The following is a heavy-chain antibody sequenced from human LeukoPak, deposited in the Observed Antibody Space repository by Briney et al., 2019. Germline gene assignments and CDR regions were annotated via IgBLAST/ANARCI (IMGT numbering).Heavy chain of an antibody. V-gene: IGHV3-7*01. Sequence: GGSLRLSCAASGFTFSNHWMNWVRQAAGKGLEWVANINQDGSEKNYVDSVKGRFTISRDNAKNSLYLQMNSLGAEDTAVYYCASDVGKYGYVADYWGQGTLVTVSS. D-gene: IGHD5-18*01. J-gene: IGHJ4*02. CDR1: GFTFSNHW. CDR3: ASDVGKYGYVADY. CDR2: INQDGSEK.